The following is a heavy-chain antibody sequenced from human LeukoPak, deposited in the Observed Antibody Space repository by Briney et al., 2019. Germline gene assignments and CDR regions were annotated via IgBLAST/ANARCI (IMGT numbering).Heavy chain of an antibody. Sequence: PSETLSLTCAVSGYSISSGYYWGWIRQPPGKGLEWIGGIYHSGSTYYNPSLKSRVTISVDTSKNQFSLKLSSVTAADTAVYYCARGLQSLGYFDYWGQGTLVTVSS. CDR2: IYHSGST. CDR3: ARGLQSLGYFDY. J-gene: IGHJ4*02. V-gene: IGHV4-38-2*01. D-gene: IGHD4-11*01. CDR1: GYSISSGYY.